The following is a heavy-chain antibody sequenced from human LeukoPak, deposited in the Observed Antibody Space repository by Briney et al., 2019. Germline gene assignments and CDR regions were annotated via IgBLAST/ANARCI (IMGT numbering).Heavy chain of an antibody. Sequence: PGGSLRLSCAASGLNFADYAMDWVRQAPGRGLEWVSLISGDGGITYYADFVKGRFTISRDNSKNSLYLQMNSLRTEDTALYYCAKPQHYGRGDFDYWGQGTLVTVSS. CDR3: AKPQHYGRGDFDY. D-gene: IGHD3-10*01. V-gene: IGHV3-43*02. CDR2: ISGDGGIT. CDR1: GLNFADYA. J-gene: IGHJ4*02.